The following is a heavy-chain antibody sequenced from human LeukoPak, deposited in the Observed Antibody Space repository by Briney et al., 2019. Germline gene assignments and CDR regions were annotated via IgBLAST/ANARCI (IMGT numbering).Heavy chain of an antibody. D-gene: IGHD2-2*01. CDR2: IYYSGST. V-gene: IGHV4-59*01. Sequence: SETLSLTCTVSGGSISSYYWSCIRQPPGKGLEWIGYIYYSGSTNYNPSLKSRVTISVDTSKNQFSLKLSSVTAADTAVYYCAREGRRSDCSSTSCYAKLYNWFDPWGQGTLVTVSS. CDR1: GGSISSYY. CDR3: AREGRRSDCSSTSCYAKLYNWFDP. J-gene: IGHJ5*02.